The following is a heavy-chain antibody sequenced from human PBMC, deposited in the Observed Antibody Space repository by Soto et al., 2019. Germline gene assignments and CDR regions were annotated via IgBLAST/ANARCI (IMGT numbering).Heavy chain of an antibody. J-gene: IGHJ3*02. CDR2: ISSSSSTI. V-gene: IGHV3-48*01. Sequence: GGSLRLSCAASGFTFSSYSMNWVRQAPGKGLEWVSYISSSSSTIYYADSVKGRFTISRDNAKNSLYLQMNSLRAEDTAVYYCARDSWSGTIFGVANDAFDSWGKGTMVT. D-gene: IGHD3-3*01. CDR3: ARDSWSGTIFGVANDAFDS. CDR1: GFTFSSYS.